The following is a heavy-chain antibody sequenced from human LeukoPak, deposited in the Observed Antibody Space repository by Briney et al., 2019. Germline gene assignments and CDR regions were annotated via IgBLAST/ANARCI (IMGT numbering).Heavy chain of an antibody. D-gene: IGHD3-10*01. CDR2: IIPIFGTA. Sequence: AASVKVSCKASGGTFSSYAISWVRQAPGQGLEWMGGIIPIFGTANYAQKFQGRVTVTADESTSTAYMGLSSLRSEDTAVYYCARAGKGVTVDYWGQGTLVTVSS. CDR3: ARAGKGVTVDY. CDR1: GGTFSSYA. J-gene: IGHJ4*02. V-gene: IGHV1-69*13.